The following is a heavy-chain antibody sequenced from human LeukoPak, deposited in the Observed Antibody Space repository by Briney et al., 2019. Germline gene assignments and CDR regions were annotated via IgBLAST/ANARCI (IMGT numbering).Heavy chain of an antibody. D-gene: IGHD6-19*01. CDR1: GFTFSSYS. V-gene: IGHV3-66*01. Sequence: GGSLRLSCAASGFTFSSYSMNWVRQAPGKGLEWVSVIYSGGSTYYADSVKGRFTISRDNSKNTLYLQMNSLRAEDTAVYYCARDDPRLALDYWSQGTLVTVSS. J-gene: IGHJ4*02. CDR3: ARDDPRLALDY. CDR2: IYSGGST.